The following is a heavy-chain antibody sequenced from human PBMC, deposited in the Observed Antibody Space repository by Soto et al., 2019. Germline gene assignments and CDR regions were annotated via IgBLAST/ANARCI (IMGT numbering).Heavy chain of an antibody. Sequence: QVPLVESGGGVVQPGRSLRLSCAASGFTFSSYGMHWVRQAPGKGLERVAVISYDGSNKYYADSVKGRFTISRDNSKNTLYLQMNSLRAEDTAVYYCAKTSVAATLYYYYYMDVWGKGTTVTVSS. V-gene: IGHV3-30*18. D-gene: IGHD2-15*01. J-gene: IGHJ6*03. CDR3: AKTSVAATLYYYYYMDV. CDR2: ISYDGSNK. CDR1: GFTFSSYG.